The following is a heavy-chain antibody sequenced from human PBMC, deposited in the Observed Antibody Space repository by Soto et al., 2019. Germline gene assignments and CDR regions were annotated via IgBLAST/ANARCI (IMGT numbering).Heavy chain of an antibody. V-gene: IGHV1-8*01. CDR3: ARKDIVVVPAANFDS. Sequence: ASVKVSCKASGYTFTSYDINWVRQATGQGLEWMGWMNPNSGNTGYAQKFQGRVTMTRNTSISTAYMELSSLRSEDTAVYYCARKDIVVVPAANFDSWGQGTPVTVSS. J-gene: IGHJ4*02. CDR1: GYTFTSYD. D-gene: IGHD2-2*01. CDR2: MNPNSGNT.